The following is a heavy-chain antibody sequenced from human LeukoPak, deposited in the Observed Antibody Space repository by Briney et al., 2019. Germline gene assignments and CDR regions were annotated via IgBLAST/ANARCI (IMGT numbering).Heavy chain of an antibody. CDR1: GGSISSSSHY. Sequence: SETLSLTCTVSGGSISSSSHYWGWIRQPPGKGLEWIGSIYYSGSTYYNPSLKSRVTISVDTSKNQFSLKLSSVTAADTAVYYCARDLAGFDPWGQGTLVTVSS. CDR3: ARDLAGFDP. CDR2: IYYSGST. J-gene: IGHJ5*02. V-gene: IGHV4-39*07.